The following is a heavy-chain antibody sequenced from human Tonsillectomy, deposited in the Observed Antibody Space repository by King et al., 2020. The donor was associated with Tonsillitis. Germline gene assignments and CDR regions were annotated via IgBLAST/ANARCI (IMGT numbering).Heavy chain of an antibody. D-gene: IGHD3-22*01. CDR3: ARVPDSSGYPVDY. Sequence: QLQESGSGLVKPSQTLSLTCAVSGGSISSGGYSWSWIRQPPGKGLEWIGYIYHSGSTYYNPSLKSRVTISVDRSKNQFSLKLSSVTAADTAVYYCARVPDSSGYPVDYWGQGTLVTVSS. V-gene: IGHV4-30-2*01. CDR1: GGSISSGGYS. CDR2: IYHSGST. J-gene: IGHJ4*02.